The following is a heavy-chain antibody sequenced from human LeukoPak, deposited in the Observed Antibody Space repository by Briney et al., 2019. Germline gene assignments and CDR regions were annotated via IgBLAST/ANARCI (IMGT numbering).Heavy chain of an antibody. CDR2: IRSKAYGGTT. V-gene: IGHV3-49*04. Sequence: GGSLRLSCAASGFTFGSYAMSWVRQAPGKGLEWVGFIRSKAYGGTTEYAASVKGRFTISRDDSKSIAYLQMNSLKTEDTAVYYCTRGALPTTADYWGQGTLVTVSS. D-gene: IGHD4-17*01. J-gene: IGHJ4*02. CDR3: TRGALPTTADY. CDR1: GFTFGSYA.